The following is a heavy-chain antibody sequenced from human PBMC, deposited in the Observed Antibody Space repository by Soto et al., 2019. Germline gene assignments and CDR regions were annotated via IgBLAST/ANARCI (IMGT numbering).Heavy chain of an antibody. CDR3: AKDSKALAYCGGDCSPFAG. D-gene: IGHD2-21*02. CDR1: GFTFSSYA. Sequence: EVQLLESGGGLVQPGGSLRLSCAASGFTFSSYAMSWVRQAPGKGLEWVSAISGSGGSTYYADSVKGRFTISRDNSKNTLYLQMNSLRAEDTAVYYCAKDSKALAYCGGDCSPFAGWGQGTLVTVSS. V-gene: IGHV3-23*01. J-gene: IGHJ4*02. CDR2: ISGSGGST.